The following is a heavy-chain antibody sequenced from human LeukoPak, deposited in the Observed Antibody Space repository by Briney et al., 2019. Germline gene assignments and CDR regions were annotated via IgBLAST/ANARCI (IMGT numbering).Heavy chain of an antibody. V-gene: IGHV3-23*01. Sequence: RGSLRLSCVASGFTFSSYVMSWVRQAPGKGLEWVSAISGSGGSTYYADSVKGRFTISRDNSKNTLYLQMNSLRAEDTAVYYCAKTAVANGGDYWGQGTLVTVSS. CDR3: AKTAVANGGDY. CDR2: ISGSGGST. CDR1: GFTFSSYV. J-gene: IGHJ4*02. D-gene: IGHD6-19*01.